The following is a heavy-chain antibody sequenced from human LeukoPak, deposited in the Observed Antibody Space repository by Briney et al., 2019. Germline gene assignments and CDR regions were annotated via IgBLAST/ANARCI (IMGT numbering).Heavy chain of an antibody. V-gene: IGHV3-7*01. D-gene: IGHD2-21*01. CDR2: XKHDGSGK. CDR1: GFTFSNEX. Sequence: GGSLRLSCAASGFTFSNEXXXWVXXXXXXXXXXXXXXKHDGSGKYYVDSVKGRFTISRDNAKNSLYLQMNSLRAEDTAVYYCARALGWPLAEYFQHWGQGTLVTVSS. J-gene: IGHJ1*01. CDR3: ARALGWPLAEYFQH.